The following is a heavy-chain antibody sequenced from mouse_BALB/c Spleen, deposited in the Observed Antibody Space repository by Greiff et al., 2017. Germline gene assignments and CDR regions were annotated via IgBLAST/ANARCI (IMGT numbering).Heavy chain of an antibody. V-gene: IGHV5-12-2*01. CDR3: ARGGSWFAY. CDR2: ISNGGGST. J-gene: IGHJ3*01. CDR1: GFTFSSYT. Sequence: EVKLMESGGGLVQPGGSLKLSCAASGFTFSSYTMSWVRQTPGKRLEWVGYISNGGGSTYYPDSVKGRFTISRDNAKNTLYLQMSSLKSEDTAMYYCARGGSWFAYWGQGTLVTVSA.